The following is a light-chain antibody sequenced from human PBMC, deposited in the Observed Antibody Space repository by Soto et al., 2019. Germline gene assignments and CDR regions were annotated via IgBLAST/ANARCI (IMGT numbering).Light chain of an antibody. CDR1: QSISSW. V-gene: IGKV1-5*03. J-gene: IGKJ3*01. Sequence: DIQMTQSPSTLSASVGDRITITCRASQSISSWLAWYQQKPGKAPTLLMYKASTLQSGVPSRFSGSGSGTEFTLTISSLQPDDFATYYCQQYNNYEFTFGHGTKVDLK. CDR2: KAS. CDR3: QQYNNYEFT.